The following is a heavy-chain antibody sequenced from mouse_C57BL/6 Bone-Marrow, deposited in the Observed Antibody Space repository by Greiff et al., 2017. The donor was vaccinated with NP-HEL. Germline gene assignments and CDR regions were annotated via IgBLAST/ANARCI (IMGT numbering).Heavy chain of an antibody. D-gene: IGHD2-5*01. CDR2: ISYDGSN. Sequence: ESGPGLVKPSQSLSLTCSVTGYSITSGYYWNWIRQFPGNKLEWMGYISYDGSNNYNPSLKNRIAITRDTSKNQFFLKLNSVTTEDTATYYCARSKRSYFDYWGQGTALTVSS. V-gene: IGHV3-6*01. CDR1: GYSITSGYY. J-gene: IGHJ2*01. CDR3: ARSKRSYFDY.